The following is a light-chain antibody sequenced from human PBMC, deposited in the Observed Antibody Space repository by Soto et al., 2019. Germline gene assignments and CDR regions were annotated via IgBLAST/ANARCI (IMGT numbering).Light chain of an antibody. V-gene: IGKV3-20*01. CDR2: GAS. Sequence: DIVMTQSPLSLPVTPGEAASISCRSSQSLLHSNGYTYLAWYQQKPGQAPRLLIYGASSRATGIPDRFSGSGSATDFTLTISRLEPEDFAVYYCQQYGTSPPLTFGGGTKVDIK. CDR1: QSLLHSNGYTY. CDR3: QQYGTSPPLT. J-gene: IGKJ4*01.